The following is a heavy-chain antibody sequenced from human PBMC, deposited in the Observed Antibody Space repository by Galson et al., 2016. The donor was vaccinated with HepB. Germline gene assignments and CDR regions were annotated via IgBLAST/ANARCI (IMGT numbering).Heavy chain of an antibody. V-gene: IGHV3-23*01. J-gene: IGHJ4*02. CDR2: LSGSGGST. D-gene: IGHD2-21*01. CDR3: AKESDSNVHSFGY. Sequence: SLRLSCAASGFSFSTYTMSWVRQAPGKGLEWVSALSGSGGSTNSADSVKGRFTISRDNYKNTLYLQMNSLRAEDTAVYYCAKESDSNVHSFGYWGPGTLVTVSS. CDR1: GFSFSTYT.